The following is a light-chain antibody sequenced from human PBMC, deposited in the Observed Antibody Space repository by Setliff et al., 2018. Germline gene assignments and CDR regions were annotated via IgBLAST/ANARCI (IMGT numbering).Light chain of an antibody. CDR3: LSYTSDTTHAV. CDR2: DVT. J-gene: IGLJ2*01. Sequence: QSVLTQPAAVSGSPGQSIAISCAGTNSDVGGYNYVSWYQHHPDKAPKLLIYDVTVRPSGVSDRFSGSKSGNTASLTISGLQAEDEADYYCLSYTSDTTHAVFGGGTKGTVL. CDR1: NSDVGGYNY. V-gene: IGLV2-14*03.